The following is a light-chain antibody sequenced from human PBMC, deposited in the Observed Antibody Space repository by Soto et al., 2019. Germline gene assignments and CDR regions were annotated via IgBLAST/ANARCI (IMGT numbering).Light chain of an antibody. CDR3: CSYTSSSTYV. CDR2: DVT. J-gene: IGLJ1*01. Sequence: QSALTQPASVSGSPGQSITISCTGTSSDVGDYNYVSWYQQHPGKAPKLMIFDVTSRPSGVSNRFSGSKSGNTASLTIFGLQAEDEADYYCCSYTSSSTYVCGTGTKLTVL. V-gene: IGLV2-14*03. CDR1: SSDVGDYNY.